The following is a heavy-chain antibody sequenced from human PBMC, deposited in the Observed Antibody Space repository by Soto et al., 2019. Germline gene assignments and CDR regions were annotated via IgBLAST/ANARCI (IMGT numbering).Heavy chain of an antibody. Sequence: GASVKVSCKASGYTFTSYAMHWVRQAPGQRLEWMGWINAGNGNTKYSQKFQGRVTITRDTSASTAYMELSSLRSEDTAVYYCAREEYCGSGSYYQNGIRGGMDVWGQGTTVTVSS. V-gene: IGHV1-3*01. CDR2: INAGNGNT. CDR3: AREEYCGSGSYYQNGIRGGMDV. J-gene: IGHJ6*02. CDR1: GYTFTSYA. D-gene: IGHD3-10*01.